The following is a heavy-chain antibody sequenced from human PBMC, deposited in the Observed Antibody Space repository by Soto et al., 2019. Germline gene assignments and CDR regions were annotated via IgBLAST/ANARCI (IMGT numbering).Heavy chain of an antibody. CDR1: GFTFSNNA. CDR2: ISYDGSNK. CDR3: AKDLRGNYPYYFDY. D-gene: IGHD1-26*01. V-gene: IGHV3-30*18. Sequence: QVHLVESGGGVVQPGRSLRLSCAASGFTFSNNAMHGVRQAPGKGREGVAVISYDGSNKYYADSVKGRFTISRDNSKNTLYLQMNSLRAEDTAVYYCAKDLRGNYPYYFDYWGQGTLVTVSS. J-gene: IGHJ4*02.